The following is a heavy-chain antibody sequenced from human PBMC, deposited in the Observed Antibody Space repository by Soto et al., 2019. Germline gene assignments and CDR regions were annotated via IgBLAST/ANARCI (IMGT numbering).Heavy chain of an antibody. CDR3: ARRGYSSSWYYYYYYAMDV. D-gene: IGHD6-13*01. J-gene: IGHJ6*02. CDR2: MNPNSGNT. Sequence: QVQLVQTGAEVKKPGASVKVSCKASGYTFTSYDINWVRQATGQGLEWMGRMNPNSGNTGYAQKFQGRVTMTRNTSISTAYMELSSLRSEDTAVYYCARRGYSSSWYYYYYYAMDVWGQGTTVTFSS. V-gene: IGHV1-8*01. CDR1: GYTFTSYD.